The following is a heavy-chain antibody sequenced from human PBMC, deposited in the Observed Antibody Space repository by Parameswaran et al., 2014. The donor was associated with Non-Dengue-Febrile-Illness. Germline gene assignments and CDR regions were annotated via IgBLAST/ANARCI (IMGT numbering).Heavy chain of an antibody. Sequence: RWIRQPPGKGLEWVGFIRSKAYGGTTEYAASVKGRFTISRDDSKSIAYPQMNSLKTEDTAVYYCTRVPDYDFWSGYPYYFDYWGQGTLVTVSS. J-gene: IGHJ4*02. CDR2: IRSKAYGGTT. CDR3: TRVPDYDFWSGYPYYFDY. V-gene: IGHV3-49*02. D-gene: IGHD3-3*01.